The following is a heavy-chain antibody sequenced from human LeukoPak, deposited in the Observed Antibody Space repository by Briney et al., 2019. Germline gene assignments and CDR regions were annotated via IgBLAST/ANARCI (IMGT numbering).Heavy chain of an antibody. CDR1: GFTFSSFG. V-gene: IGHV3-33*01. D-gene: IGHD1-26*01. CDR3: ASEKFHTGSHTTPDY. Sequence: PGGSLRLSCAASGFTFSSFGMHWVRQAPGKGLEWVAVIWYDGSHQHYADSVKGRFTVSRDNSKNTLYLQMNSLRAEDTAVYYCASEKFHTGSHTTPDYWGQGTLVTVSS. J-gene: IGHJ4*02. CDR2: IWYDGSHQ.